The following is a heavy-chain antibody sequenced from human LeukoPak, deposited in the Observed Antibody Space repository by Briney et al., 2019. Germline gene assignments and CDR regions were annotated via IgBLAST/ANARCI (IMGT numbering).Heavy chain of an antibody. Sequence: SETLSLTCTVSGGSISSSSYYWGWIRQPPGKGLEWIGSIYYSGSTYYNPSLKSRVTISVDTSKNQFSLKLGSVTAADTAVYYCASGVVVVAATRIDAFDIWGQGTMVTVSS. CDR3: ASGVVVVAATRIDAFDI. CDR1: GGSISSSSYY. D-gene: IGHD2-15*01. V-gene: IGHV4-39*01. J-gene: IGHJ3*02. CDR2: IYYSGST.